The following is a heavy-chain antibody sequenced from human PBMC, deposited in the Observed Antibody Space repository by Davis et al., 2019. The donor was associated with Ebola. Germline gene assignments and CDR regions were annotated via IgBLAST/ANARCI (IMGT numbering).Heavy chain of an antibody. D-gene: IGHD6-19*01. CDR2: IRQDGSAK. V-gene: IGHV3-7*01. CDR1: GFTFSNYW. J-gene: IGHJ4*02. Sequence: GESLKISCVASGFTFSNYWMTWVRQAPGKGLEWVANIRQDGSAKYSVDSMKGRFTMSRDNAKNSLYLQMNSLRAEDTAVYYCARDSGWYRFDYWGQGTLVTVSS. CDR3: ARDSGWYRFDY.